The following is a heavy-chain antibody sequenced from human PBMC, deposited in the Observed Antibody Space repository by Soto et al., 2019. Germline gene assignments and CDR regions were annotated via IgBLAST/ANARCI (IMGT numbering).Heavy chain of an antibody. V-gene: IGHV1-2*02. CDR2: INPRFGDT. D-gene: IGHD3-10*01. Sequence: QVQLVQSGAELKEPGDSVRVSCEASGYTFTAYYIHWVRQAPGQGLEWMGWINPRFGDTSYAQDFQGRVSMTRDTSISTVYRELSRLTSDDTAIYYCARNMDYYYGPGSGNGHGFWGPVTTVTVFS. CDR1: GYTFTAYY. CDR3: ARNMDYYYGPGSGNGHGF. J-gene: IGHJ6*02.